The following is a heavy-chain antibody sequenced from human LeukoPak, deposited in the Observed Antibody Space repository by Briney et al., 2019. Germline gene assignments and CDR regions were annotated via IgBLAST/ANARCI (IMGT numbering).Heavy chain of an antibody. CDR3: ARVGPSYDILTGYPNMYYYYGMDV. V-gene: IGHV4-39*07. CDR2: IYYSGST. CDR1: GGSISSSSYY. J-gene: IGHJ6*02. D-gene: IGHD3-9*01. Sequence: SETLSLTCTVSGGSISSSSYYWGWTRQPPGKGLEWIGSIYYSGSTYYNPSLKSRVTISVDTSKNQFSLKLSSVTAADTAVYYCARVGPSYDILTGYPNMYYYYGMDVWGQGTTVTVSS.